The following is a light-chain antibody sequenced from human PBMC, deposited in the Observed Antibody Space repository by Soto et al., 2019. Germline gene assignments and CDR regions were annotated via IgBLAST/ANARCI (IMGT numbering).Light chain of an antibody. Sequence: EIVMTQSPGTLSVSPGERATLSCRASQTVRRDLAWYQQKPGQAPRLLIFGASTRATGIPDRFSGSGSGTDFTLTISFLQSEDFAVYSCQQYNTWPLITFGPGTRLEIK. CDR1: QTVRRD. CDR2: GAS. CDR3: QQYNTWPLIT. J-gene: IGKJ5*01. V-gene: IGKV3-15*01.